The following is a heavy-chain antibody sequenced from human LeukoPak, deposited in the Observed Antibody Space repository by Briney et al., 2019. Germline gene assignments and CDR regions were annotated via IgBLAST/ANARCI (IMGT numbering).Heavy chain of an antibody. Sequence: GESLKISCKGSGYSFTSFWIGWVRQMPGKGLEWMGIIYPGDSDTRYTPSFQGQDTISADKSISTAYLQWSSLKASDTAMYYCARRTGGYCSSTSCYTRTNYYYYMDVWGKGTTVTVSS. CDR2: IYPGDSDT. V-gene: IGHV5-51*01. J-gene: IGHJ6*03. CDR1: GYSFTSFW. CDR3: ARRTGGYCSSTSCYTRTNYYYYMDV. D-gene: IGHD2-2*02.